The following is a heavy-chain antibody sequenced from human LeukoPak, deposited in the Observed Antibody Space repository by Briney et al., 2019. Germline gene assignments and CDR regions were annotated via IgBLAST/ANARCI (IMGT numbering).Heavy chain of an antibody. V-gene: IGHV5-51*01. CDR2: IYPGDSDT. J-gene: IGHJ4*02. Sequence: GESLKISCRGSGYSFTSYLIAWVRQMPGKGLEWMGIIYPGDSDTRYSPSFQGQVTISADKSISTTYLQWSSLKASDTAMYYCARRVYYGSGPRYYFDYWGQGTLVTVSS. CDR1: GYSFTSYL. D-gene: IGHD3-10*01. CDR3: ARRVYYGSGPRYYFDY.